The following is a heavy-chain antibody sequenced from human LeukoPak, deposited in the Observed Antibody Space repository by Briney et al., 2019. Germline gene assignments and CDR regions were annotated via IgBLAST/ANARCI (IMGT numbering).Heavy chain of an antibody. V-gene: IGHV3-30*04. CDR3: ALLVLRYFDWPTFDY. CDR2: ISYDGSNK. CDR1: GFTFSSYA. Sequence: GRSLRLSCAASGFTFSSYAMHWVRQAPGKGLEWVAVISYDGSNKYYADSVKGRFTISRDNSKNTLYLQMNSLRAEDTAVYYCALLVLRYFDWPTFDYWGQGTLVTVSS. J-gene: IGHJ4*02. D-gene: IGHD3-9*01.